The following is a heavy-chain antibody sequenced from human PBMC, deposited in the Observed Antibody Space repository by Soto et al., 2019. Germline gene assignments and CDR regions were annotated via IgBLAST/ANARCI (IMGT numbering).Heavy chain of an antibody. V-gene: IGHV3-9*01. CDR3: TKDSSGHDAGYGWFDP. D-gene: IGHD2-15*01. CDR2: ISWNSGTI. CDR1: GFIFDDYA. Sequence: EVQLVESGGGLEQPGRSLRLSCAASGFIFDDYAMHWVRQAPGKGLEWVSGISWNSGTIGYADSVKGRFTISRDNAKNSLYLQMNSLRAEDTALYYCTKDSSGHDAGYGWFDPWGQGTLVTVSS. J-gene: IGHJ5*02.